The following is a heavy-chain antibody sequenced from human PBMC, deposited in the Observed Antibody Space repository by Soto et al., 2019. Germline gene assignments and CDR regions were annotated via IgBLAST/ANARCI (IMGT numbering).Heavy chain of an antibody. J-gene: IGHJ3*02. CDR3: ARPRMYYYDSSGYSPAGPFDI. CDR1: GYSFTSYW. V-gene: IGHV5-51*01. CDR2: IYPGDSDT. D-gene: IGHD3-22*01. Sequence: PGASLKISCKGSGYSFTSYWIGWVRQMPGKGLEWMGIIYPGDSDTRYSPSFQGQVTISADKSISTAYLQWSSLKASDTAMYYCARPRMYYYDSSGYSPAGPFDIWGQGTMVTVSS.